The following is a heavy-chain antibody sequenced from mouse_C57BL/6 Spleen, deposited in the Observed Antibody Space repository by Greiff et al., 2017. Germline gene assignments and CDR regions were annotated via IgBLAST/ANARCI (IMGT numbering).Heavy chain of an antibody. CDR2: IYPGGGYT. J-gene: IGHJ4*01. D-gene: IGHD1-1*01. Sequence: QVQLQQSGAELVRPGTSVKMSCKASGYTFTNYWIGWAKQRPGHGLEWIGDIYPGGGYTNSNEKFKGKATLTADKSSSTAYMQFSSLTSEYSAIYYCARRGSTVVGAIDYVGQGTSVTVSS. CDR3: ARRGSTVVGAIDY. V-gene: IGHV1-63*01. CDR1: GYTFTNYW.